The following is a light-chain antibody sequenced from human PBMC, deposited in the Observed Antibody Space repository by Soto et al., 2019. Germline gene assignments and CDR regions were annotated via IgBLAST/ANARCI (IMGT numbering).Light chain of an antibody. CDR3: SSYTSSSTLYV. CDR2: DVS. V-gene: IGLV2-14*01. Sequence: QSALTQPASVSGSPGQSSTISCTGTSSDVGGYNYVSWYQQHPGKAPKHMIYDVSNRPSGVSNRFSGSKSGNTASLTISGLQAEDEGDYYCSSYTSSSTLYVFGTWTKVTVL. J-gene: IGLJ1*01. CDR1: SSDVGGYNY.